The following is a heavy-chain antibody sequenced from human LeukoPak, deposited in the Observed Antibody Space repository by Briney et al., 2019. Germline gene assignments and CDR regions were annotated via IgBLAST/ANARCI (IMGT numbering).Heavy chain of an antibody. J-gene: IGHJ5*02. V-gene: IGHV1-2*02. CDR3: ARGALTMVRGVLGNWFDP. CDR2: INPNSGGT. Sequence: ASVKVSCKASGGTFSSYAISWVRQAPGQGLEWMGWINPNSGGTNCAQKFQGRVTMTRDTSISTAYMELSRLRSDDTAVYYCARGALTMVRGVLGNWFDPWGQGTLVTVSS. D-gene: IGHD3-10*01. CDR1: GGTFSSYA.